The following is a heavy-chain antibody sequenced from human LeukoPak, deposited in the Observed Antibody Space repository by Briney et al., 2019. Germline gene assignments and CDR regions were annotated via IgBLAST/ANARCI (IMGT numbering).Heavy chain of an antibody. CDR3: AKDGLVPAAPGWFDP. D-gene: IGHD2-2*01. CDR2: IRYDGSNK. CDR1: GFTFSSYG. Sequence: GGSLRLSCAASGFTFSSYGMHWVRQAPGKVLEWVAFIRYDGSNKYYADSVKGRFTISRDNSKNTLYLQMNSLRAEDTAVYYCAKDGLVPAAPGWFDPWGQGTLVTVSS. J-gene: IGHJ5*02. V-gene: IGHV3-30*02.